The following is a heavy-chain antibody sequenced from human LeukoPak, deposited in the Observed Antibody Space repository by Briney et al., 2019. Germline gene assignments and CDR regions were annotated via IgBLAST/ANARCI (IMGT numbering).Heavy chain of an antibody. D-gene: IGHD2-15*01. V-gene: IGHV3-30*18. Sequence: GGSLRLSCAASGFTFSSYGMHWVRQAPGKGLEWVAVISYDGSNKYYADSVKGRFTISRDNSKNTLYLQMNSLRAEDTAVYYCAKGWGASCYSSVDYWSQGILVTVSS. CDR3: AKGWGASCYSSVDY. J-gene: IGHJ4*02. CDR2: ISYDGSNK. CDR1: GFTFSSYG.